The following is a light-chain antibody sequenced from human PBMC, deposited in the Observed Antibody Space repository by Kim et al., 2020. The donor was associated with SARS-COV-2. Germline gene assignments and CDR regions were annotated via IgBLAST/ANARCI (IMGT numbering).Light chain of an antibody. CDR2: GAS. CDR1: QSVSSSY. CDR3: QQYGSSPQWT. V-gene: IGKV3-20*01. Sequence: PGERATLSCRASQSVSSSYLAWYQQKPGQAPRLLIYGASSRTTGIPDRFSGSGSGTDFTLTISRLESEDFAVYYCQQYGSSPQWTFGQGTKVEIK. J-gene: IGKJ1*01.